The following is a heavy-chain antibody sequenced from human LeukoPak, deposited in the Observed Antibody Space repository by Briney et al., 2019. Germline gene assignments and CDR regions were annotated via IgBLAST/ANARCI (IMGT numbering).Heavy chain of an antibody. V-gene: IGHV3-23*01. CDR3: AKTRGISISGVVPLCDY. Sequence: QPGGSLRLSCAASGFTFSTSGMTWVRQAPGKGLDWVSIISGSGGTPYYTDSVKGRLTISRDNSKNTLYLQMNSLRAEDTAVYYCAKTRGISISGVVPLCDYWGQGTLVTASS. J-gene: IGHJ4*02. CDR2: ISGSGGTP. CDR1: GFTFSTSG. D-gene: IGHD3-3*01.